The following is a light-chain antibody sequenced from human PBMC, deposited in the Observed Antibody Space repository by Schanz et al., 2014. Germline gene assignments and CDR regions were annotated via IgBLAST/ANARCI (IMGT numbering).Light chain of an antibody. CDR1: QSLLHSAGYNF. Sequence: DIVMTQSPLSLPVTPGEPASISCKSSQSLLHSAGYNFLDWYVQKPGLSPQLLIYLDSHRASGVPDRFSGSGSGTDFTLKISRVEPEDVGVYYCMQSLQTPWTFGQGTKVEIK. CDR2: LDS. V-gene: IGKV2-28*01. CDR3: MQSLQTPWT. J-gene: IGKJ1*01.